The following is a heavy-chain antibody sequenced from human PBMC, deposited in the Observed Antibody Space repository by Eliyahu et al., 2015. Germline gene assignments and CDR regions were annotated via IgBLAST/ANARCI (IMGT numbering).Heavy chain of an antibody. V-gene: IGHV1-69*01. Sequence: QVQLVQSGAEVKKPGSXVKVSCKASGGTXXSXVISWXRQAPGQGLEWMGGIIPIFGSATYAQKFQGRLTITADGSTSTDYMELSSLRSDDTAVYYCARENYSGTYGRGAFDSWGPGTMVTVSS. CDR1: GGTXXSXV. D-gene: IGHD1-26*01. CDR2: IIPIFGSA. CDR3: ARENYSGTYGRGAFDS. J-gene: IGHJ3*01.